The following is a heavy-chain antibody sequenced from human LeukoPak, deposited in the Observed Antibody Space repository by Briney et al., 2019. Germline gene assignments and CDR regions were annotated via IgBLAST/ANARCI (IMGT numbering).Heavy chain of an antibody. CDR1: GFTFSSYG. J-gene: IGHJ4*02. V-gene: IGHV3-23*01. Sequence: GGSLRLSCAAAGFTFSSYGMSWVRQAPGKGLEWVSAIGGRDGSTYYADSVKGRFTISRDNSKNTLYVQLNSLRAEDTAVYYCAKGHYYGSGSLDYWGQGTLVTVSS. CDR3: AKGHYYGSGSLDY. CDR2: IGGRDGST. D-gene: IGHD3-10*01.